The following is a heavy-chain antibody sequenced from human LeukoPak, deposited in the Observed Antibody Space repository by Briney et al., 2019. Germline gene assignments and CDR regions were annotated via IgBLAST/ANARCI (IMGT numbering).Heavy chain of an antibody. CDR3: VKYHNSCYSV. CDR1: GFTFNIYA. V-gene: IGHV3-64D*06. CDR2: ISTDGGGT. J-gene: IGHJ4*02. D-gene: IGHD2-21*01. Sequence: GGSPRLSCSASGFTFNIYAMHWVRQAPGKGLEYVSAISTDGGGTYYADSVKGRFTISRDNSKNTLYLQMSSLRTEDTAVYYCVKYHNSCYSVWGQGTLVAVPS.